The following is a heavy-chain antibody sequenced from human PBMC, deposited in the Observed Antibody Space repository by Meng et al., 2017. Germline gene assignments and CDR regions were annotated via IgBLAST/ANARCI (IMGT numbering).Heavy chain of an antibody. CDR2: IIPIFGTA. V-gene: IGHV1-69*13. J-gene: IGHJ6*02. Sequence: SVKVSCKASGYTFTSYDINWVRQAPGQGLEWMGGIIPIFGTANYAQKFQGRVTITADESTSTAYMELSSLRSEDTAVYYCASDTYCSSTSCYGWGGYYYYGMDAWGQGTTVTVSS. CDR1: GYTFTSYD. D-gene: IGHD2-2*01. CDR3: ASDTYCSSTSCYGWGGYYYYGMDA.